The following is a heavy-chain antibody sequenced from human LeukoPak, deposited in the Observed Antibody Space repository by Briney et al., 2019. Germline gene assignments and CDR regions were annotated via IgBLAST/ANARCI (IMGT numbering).Heavy chain of an antibody. J-gene: IGHJ4*02. D-gene: IGHD1-1*01. CDR3: ARDHNYAFDN. V-gene: IGHV3-48*01. Sequence: PSGGSLRLSCTASGFPFIEYSMNWVRQAPGKGLERISYIGIDSGNTKYADSVRGRFTISTDKAKNSLYLQMNSLRVEDTAVYYCARDHNYAFDNWGQGTLVSVAS. CDR2: IGIDSGNT. CDR1: GFPFIEYS.